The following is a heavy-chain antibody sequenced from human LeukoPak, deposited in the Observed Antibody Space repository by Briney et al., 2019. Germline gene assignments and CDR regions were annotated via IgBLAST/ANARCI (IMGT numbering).Heavy chain of an antibody. CDR1: GYTFTGYY. Sequence: EASVKVSCTASGYTFTGYYMHWVRQAPGQGLEWMGWINPNSGGTNYAQKFQGRVTMTRDTSISTAYMELSRLRSDDTAVYYCARGNDILTGYTTPNDYWGQGTLVTVSS. V-gene: IGHV1-2*02. CDR3: ARGNDILTGYTTPNDY. D-gene: IGHD3-9*01. J-gene: IGHJ4*02. CDR2: INPNSGGT.